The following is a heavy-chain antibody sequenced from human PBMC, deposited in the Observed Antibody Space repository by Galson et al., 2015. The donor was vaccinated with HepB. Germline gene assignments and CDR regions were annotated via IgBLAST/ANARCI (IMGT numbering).Heavy chain of an antibody. Sequence: SLRLSCAASGFTFSSYAMHWVRQAPGKGLEWVAVISYDGSNKYYADSMKGRFTISRDNSKNTLYLQMNSLRAEDTAVYYCARGVQVVVPAASLFWGQGTLVTVSS. V-gene: IGHV3-30-3*01. CDR2: ISYDGSNK. D-gene: IGHD2-2*01. CDR3: ARGVQVVVPAASLF. CDR1: GFTFSSYA. J-gene: IGHJ4*02.